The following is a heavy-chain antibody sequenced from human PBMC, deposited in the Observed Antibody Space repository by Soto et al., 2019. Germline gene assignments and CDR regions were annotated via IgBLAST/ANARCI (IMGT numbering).Heavy chain of an antibody. V-gene: IGHV3-23*01. CDR3: AKQGAMATASNFDY. J-gene: IGHJ4*02. Sequence: PGGSLRLSCAASGFTFSSSAMSWVRQAPGEGLDWVSTISGSGGSTYYADSVKGRFTISRDNSKNTLYLQMNSLGVEDTAVYYCAKQGAMATASNFDYWGQGTLVTVSS. CDR2: ISGSGGST. D-gene: IGHD2-21*02. CDR1: GFTFSSSA.